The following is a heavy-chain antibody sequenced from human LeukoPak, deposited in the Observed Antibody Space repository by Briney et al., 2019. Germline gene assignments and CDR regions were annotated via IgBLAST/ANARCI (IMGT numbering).Heavy chain of an antibody. CDR1: GYTFTSHG. CDR2: ISAYNGNT. V-gene: IGHV1-18*01. J-gene: IGHJ5*02. D-gene: IGHD6-13*01. CDR3: ARDGGGYSSSWYELDWFDP. Sequence: ASVKVSCKASGYTFTSHGISWVRQAPGQGLEWMGWISAYNGNTNYAQKLQGRVTMTTDTSTSTAYMELRSLRSDGRAVYYCARDGGGYSSSWYELDWFDPWGQGTLVTVSS.